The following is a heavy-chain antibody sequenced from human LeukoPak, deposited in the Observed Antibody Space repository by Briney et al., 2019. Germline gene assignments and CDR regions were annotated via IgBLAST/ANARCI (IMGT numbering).Heavy chain of an antibody. CDR1: GFTFSGYW. CDR3: ARDRDCSSTSCHFDY. D-gene: IGHD2-2*01. J-gene: IGHJ4*02. V-gene: IGHV3-20*04. CDR2: INWNGGST. Sequence: GGSLRLSCAASGFTFSGYWMSWVRQAPGKGLEWVSGINWNGGSTGYADSVKGRFTISRDNAKNSLYLQMNSLRAEDTALYYCARDRDCSSTSCHFDYWGQGTLVTVSS.